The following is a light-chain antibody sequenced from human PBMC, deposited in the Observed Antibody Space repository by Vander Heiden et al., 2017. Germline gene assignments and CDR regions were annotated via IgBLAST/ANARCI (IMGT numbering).Light chain of an antibody. V-gene: IGLV3-21*02. CDR1: HIGSKS. Sequence: SSVLTQPPSVSVAPGQTARITCGGNHIGSKSVHWYQQKPGEAPVLVVYDDSDRPSGIPERFSASNSGNTATLTISRVEAGDEADYYCQVWDSASDHPVIFGGGTKLTVL. CDR2: DDS. J-gene: IGLJ2*01. CDR3: QVWDSASDHPVI.